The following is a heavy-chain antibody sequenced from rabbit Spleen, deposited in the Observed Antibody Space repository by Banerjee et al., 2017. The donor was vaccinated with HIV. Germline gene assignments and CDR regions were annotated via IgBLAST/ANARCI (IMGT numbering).Heavy chain of an antibody. V-gene: IGHV1S45*01. CDR2: INTATGKG. CDR1: GFSFGDRDV. J-gene: IGHJ4*01. CDR3: ARDLAGVIDWNFNL. Sequence: QEQLVESGGGLVKPKGSLTLTCKASGFSFGDRDVMCWVRQAPGKGLEWIACINTATGKGVYASWAKGRFTISKTSSTTVTLQMTSLTAADTATYFCARDLAGVIDWNFNLWGPGTLVTVS. D-gene: IGHD4-1*01.